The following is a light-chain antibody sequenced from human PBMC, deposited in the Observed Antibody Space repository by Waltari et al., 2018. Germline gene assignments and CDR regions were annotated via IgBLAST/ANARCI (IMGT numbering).Light chain of an antibody. Sequence: QSVLTQPPSVSGAPGQRVTISCTGSSSNIGAGYDVHWYQQVPGTAPKVPIFGNTNRPSRVPDRFSGSKSGTSASLAITGLQAEDEADYYCQSYDSSLSGVVFGGGTKLTVL. CDR2: GNT. J-gene: IGLJ2*01. CDR3: QSYDSSLSGVV. V-gene: IGLV1-40*01. CDR1: SSNIGAGYD.